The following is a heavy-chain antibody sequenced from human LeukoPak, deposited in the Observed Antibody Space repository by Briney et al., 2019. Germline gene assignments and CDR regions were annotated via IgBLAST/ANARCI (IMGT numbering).Heavy chain of an antibody. V-gene: IGHV5-51*01. J-gene: IGHJ6*02. CDR3: ARHRVWDTTMASGYYYGMDV. D-gene: IGHD5-18*01. CDR2: IYPGDSNT. Sequence: GESLKISCKGSGYSFSNYWIDWVRQMPGKGLEWMGIIYPGDSNTRYSPSFQGQVTISADKSISTAYLQWSSLKASDTAMYYCARHRVWDTTMASGYYYGMDVWGQGTTVTVSS. CDR1: GYSFSNYW.